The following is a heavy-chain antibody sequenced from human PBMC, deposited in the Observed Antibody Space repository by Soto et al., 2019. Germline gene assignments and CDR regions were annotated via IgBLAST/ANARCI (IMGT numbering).Heavy chain of an antibody. CDR1: GGSISSGGYY. D-gene: IGHD3-22*01. Sequence: QVQLQESGPGLVKPSQTLSLTCTVSGGSISSGGYYWSWIRQHPGKGLEWIGYIYYSGSTYYNPSRKSRVTISVDTSKNQFSLKLSSVTAADTAVYYCERVKKYWDSSGNWFDPWGQGTLVTVSS. V-gene: IGHV4-31*03. CDR3: ERVKKYWDSSGNWFDP. J-gene: IGHJ5*02. CDR2: IYYSGST.